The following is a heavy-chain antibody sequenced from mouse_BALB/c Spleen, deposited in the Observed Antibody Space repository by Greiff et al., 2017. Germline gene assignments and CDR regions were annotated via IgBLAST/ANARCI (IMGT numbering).Heavy chain of an antibody. J-gene: IGHJ4*01. V-gene: IGHV1-14*01. Sequence: VQLQQSGPELVKPGASVKMSCKASGYTFTSYVMHWVKQKPGQGLEWIGYINPYNDGTKYNEKFKGKATLTSDKSSSTAYMELSSLTSEDSAVYYCAREYDYWENAMDYWGQGTSVTVSS. CDR3: AREYDYWENAMDY. CDR2: INPYNDGT. CDR1: GYTFTSYV. D-gene: IGHD2-4*01.